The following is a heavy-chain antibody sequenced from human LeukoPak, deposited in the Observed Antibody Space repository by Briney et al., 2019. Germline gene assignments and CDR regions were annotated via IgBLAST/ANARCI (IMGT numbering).Heavy chain of an antibody. Sequence: PGGSLRLSCVASGFTVSSNYMSWVRQAPGKGLEWVSVIYSGGSTYYADSVKGRFTISKDNSKNTLYLQMNSLRAEDTAVYYCARGKTYYYDSSGYQHITDDAFDIWGQGTMVTVSS. CDR1: GFTVSSNY. J-gene: IGHJ3*02. V-gene: IGHV3-66*01. CDR3: ARGKTYYYDSSGYQHITDDAFDI. CDR2: IYSGGST. D-gene: IGHD3-22*01.